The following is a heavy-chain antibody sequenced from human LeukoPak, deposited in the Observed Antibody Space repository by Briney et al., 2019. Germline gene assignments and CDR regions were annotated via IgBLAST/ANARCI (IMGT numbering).Heavy chain of an antibody. V-gene: IGHV4-59*01. CDR2: IYYSEST. CDR3: AGWRGGDYYPIVRY. J-gene: IGHJ4*02. Sequence: SETLSLTCTVSGGSSSSYYWSWIRQPPGKGLEWIGYIYYSESTNYNPSLKSRVTISVDTSKNQFSLKLSSVTAADTAVYYCAGWRGGDYYPIVRYWGQGTLVTVSS. D-gene: IGHD2-21*02. CDR1: GGSSSSYY.